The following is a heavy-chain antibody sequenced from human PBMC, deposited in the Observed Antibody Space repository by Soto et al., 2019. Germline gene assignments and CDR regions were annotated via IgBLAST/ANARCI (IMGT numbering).Heavy chain of an antibody. CDR2: IYRGFST. D-gene: IGHD2-15*01. V-gene: IGHV3-53*01. J-gene: IGHJ3*02. CDR3: ARDRSDSLRDDSFDI. CDR1: GFNVTNTY. Sequence: GGSLRLSCAVSGFNVTNTYMSWARQAPGKGLEWVSVIYRGFSTFYADSVKGRFTVSRNDSKNTVSLQMNSLRAEDTAVYYCARDRSDSLRDDSFDIWGQGTMVTVSS.